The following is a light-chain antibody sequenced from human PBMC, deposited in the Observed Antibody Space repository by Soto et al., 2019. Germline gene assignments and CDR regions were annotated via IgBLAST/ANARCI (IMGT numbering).Light chain of an antibody. CDR2: GTS. Sequence: EIVLTQSPGTLSSSPGERATLSCRASQSVSSRSLAWYQQKPGQAPSLLIYGTSTRATGIPDRFSGSGSGTDFTLTISRLEPEDFAVYYCQQFDSSLNTFGQGTKLEIK. CDR1: QSVSSRS. V-gene: IGKV3-20*01. CDR3: QQFDSSLNT. J-gene: IGKJ2*01.